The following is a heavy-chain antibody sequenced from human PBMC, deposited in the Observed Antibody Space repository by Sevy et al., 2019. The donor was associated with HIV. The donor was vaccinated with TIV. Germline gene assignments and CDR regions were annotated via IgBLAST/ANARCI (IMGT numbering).Heavy chain of an antibody. V-gene: IGHV4-39*01. CDR1: GGSISSSSYY. CDR2: IYYSGST. D-gene: IGHD6-6*01. CDR3: ARRFPLVRTIQGAFDI. J-gene: IGHJ3*02. Sequence: SETLSLTCTVSGGSISSSSYYWGWIRQPPGKGLEWIGSIYYSGSTYYNPSLKSRVTISVDTSKNQFSLKLSSVTAADTAVYYCARRFPLVRTIQGAFDIWCQGTMVTVSS.